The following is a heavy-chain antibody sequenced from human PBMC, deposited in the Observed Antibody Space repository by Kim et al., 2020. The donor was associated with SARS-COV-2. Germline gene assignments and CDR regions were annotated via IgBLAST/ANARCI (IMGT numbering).Heavy chain of an antibody. J-gene: IGHJ4*02. D-gene: IGHD1-20*01. V-gene: IGHV3-33*01. CDR3: ARDRIYYFDY. CDR1: GFNFSTYG. CDR2: IWYDGSYT. Sequence: GGSLRLSCAASGFNFSTYGMHWVRQAPGKGLEWVAVIWYDGSYTYYADSVKGRFTISRDNSRNTMYLQMNSLRAEDTAVYYCARDRIYYFDYWGQGTLVTVSS.